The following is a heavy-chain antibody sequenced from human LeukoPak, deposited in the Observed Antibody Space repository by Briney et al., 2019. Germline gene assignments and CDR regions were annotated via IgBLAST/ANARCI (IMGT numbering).Heavy chain of an antibody. CDR2: ISSSGSTI. J-gene: IGHJ3*02. CDR1: GFTFSSYE. D-gene: IGHD3-10*02. V-gene: IGHV3-48*03. CDR3: AKEYPYVRDRMGRGVAFDI. Sequence: GGSLRLSCAASGFTFSSYEMNWVRQAPGKGLEWVSYISSSGSTIYYADSVKGRFTISRDNAKNTLYLQMNSLRAEDTAVYYCAKEYPYVRDRMGRGVAFDIWGQGTMVTVSS.